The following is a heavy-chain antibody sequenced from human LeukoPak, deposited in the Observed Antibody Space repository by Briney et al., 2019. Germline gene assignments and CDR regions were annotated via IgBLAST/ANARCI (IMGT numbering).Heavy chain of an antibody. CDR1: GFTFSSYS. CDR2: ISSSSSTI. Sequence: SGGSQRLSCAASGFTFSSYSMNWVRQAPGKGLEWVSYISSSSSTIYYADSVKGRFTISRDNAKNSLYLQMNSLRDEDTAVYYCARDRQLPMVRIFDYYGMDVWGQGTTVTVSS. D-gene: IGHD3-10*01. V-gene: IGHV3-48*02. CDR3: ARDRQLPMVRIFDYYGMDV. J-gene: IGHJ6*02.